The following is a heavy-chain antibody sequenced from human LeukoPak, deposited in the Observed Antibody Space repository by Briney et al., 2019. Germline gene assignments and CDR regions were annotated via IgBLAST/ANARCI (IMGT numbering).Heavy chain of an antibody. CDR2: MNPNINKA. V-gene: IGHV1-8*01. D-gene: IGHD6-25*01. J-gene: IGHJ5*02. CDR1: GYTFTSFD. CDR3: ARVKRLPTAWFGP. Sequence: ASVKVSCKASGYTFTSFDINWVRQATGQGLEWMGWMNPNINKAGYAQKFQGRVTLTMNTFISTAYMELSGLTSEDTAVYYCARVKRLPTAWFGPWGQGTLVTVSS.